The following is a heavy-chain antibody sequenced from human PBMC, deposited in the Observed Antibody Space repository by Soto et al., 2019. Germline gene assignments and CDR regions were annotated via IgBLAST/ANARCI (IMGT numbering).Heavy chain of an antibody. J-gene: IGHJ4*02. CDR1: GFTLSSHA. D-gene: IGHD1-26*01. CDR3: ARDDEGGSDCDLGY. Sequence: QVQLVESGGGVVQPGRSLRLSCAVSGFTLSSHAMHWVRQAPGKGLEWVALILSDGSNKYYADSVTGRFTTSRDNSKNTMYLQMNSLSVEDTAVYYCARDDEGGSDCDLGYWGQGALVTVSS. CDR2: ILSDGSNK. V-gene: IGHV3-30-3*01.